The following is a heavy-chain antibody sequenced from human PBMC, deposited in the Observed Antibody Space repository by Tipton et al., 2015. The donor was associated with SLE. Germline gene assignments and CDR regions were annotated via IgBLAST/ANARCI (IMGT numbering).Heavy chain of an antibody. V-gene: IGHV4-39*07. CDR2: IYYSGST. J-gene: IGHJ4*02. CDR3: ARVGDEAAAALGY. D-gene: IGHD6-13*01. Sequence: TLSLTCTVSGGSISSSSYYWGWIRQPPGKGLEWIGSIYYSGSTYYNPSLKSRVTMSVDTSKNQFSLKLSSVTAADTAVYYCARVGDEAAAALGYWGQGTLVTVSS. CDR1: GGSISSSSYY.